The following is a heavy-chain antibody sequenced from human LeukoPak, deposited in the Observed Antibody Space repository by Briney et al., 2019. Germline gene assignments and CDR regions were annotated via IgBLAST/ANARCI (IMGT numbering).Heavy chain of an antibody. J-gene: IGHJ2*01. CDR2: ISYSEST. CDR3: AREAVAGASFDL. Sequence: PSETLSLTCTVSGGSINSYYWSWIRQPPGKGLEWLGYISYSESTNYNPSLKSRVTISVDTSKNQFSLKLSSVTAADTAVYYCAREAVAGASFDLWGRGTLVTVSS. CDR1: GGSINSYY. D-gene: IGHD6-19*01. V-gene: IGHV4-59*08.